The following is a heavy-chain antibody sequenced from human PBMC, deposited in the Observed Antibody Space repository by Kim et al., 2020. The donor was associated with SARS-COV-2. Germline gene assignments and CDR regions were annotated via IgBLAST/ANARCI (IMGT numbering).Heavy chain of an antibody. Sequence: SETLSLTCAVYGDPVNGYYWSWIRQPPGKGLEWIGEINYDRSTNYKPSLKSRVTMSLDSSKSQFSPRLTSLTAAGTAVYYCARGRYFDWLFHQSPHYFDYWGQGNLVTVSS. CDR1: GDPVNGYY. V-gene: IGHV4-34*01. CDR2: INYDRST. J-gene: IGHJ4*02. CDR3: ARGRYFDWLFHQSPHYFDY. D-gene: IGHD3-9*01.